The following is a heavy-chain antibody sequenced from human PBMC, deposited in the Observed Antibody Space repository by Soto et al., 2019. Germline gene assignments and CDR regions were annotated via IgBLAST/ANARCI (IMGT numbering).Heavy chain of an antibody. CDR1: GGSFSGYY. CDR2: INHSGST. Sequence: TSETLSLTCAVYGGSFSGYYWSWIRQPPGKGLEWIGEINHSGSTNYNPSLKSRVTISVDTSKNQFSLKLSSVTAADTAVHYCARGNYDFWSGYRKYYYDMDVWGQGTTVTVSS. CDR3: ARGNYDFWSGYRKYYYDMDV. J-gene: IGHJ6*02. V-gene: IGHV4-34*01. D-gene: IGHD3-3*01.